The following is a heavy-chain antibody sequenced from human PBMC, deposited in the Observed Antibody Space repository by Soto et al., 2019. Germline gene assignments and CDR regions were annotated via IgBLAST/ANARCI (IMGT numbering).Heavy chain of an antibody. CDR2: ISYDGSNK. J-gene: IGHJ6*03. CDR3: AKDPAGRTLYYYMDV. CDR1: GFTFSSYG. V-gene: IGHV3-30*18. D-gene: IGHD1-26*01. Sequence: GGSLRLSCAASGFTFSSYGMHWVRQAPGKGLEWVAVISYDGSNKYYADSVKGRFTISRDNSKNTLYLQMNSLRAEDTAVYYCAKDPAGRTLYYYMDVWGKGTTVTVSS.